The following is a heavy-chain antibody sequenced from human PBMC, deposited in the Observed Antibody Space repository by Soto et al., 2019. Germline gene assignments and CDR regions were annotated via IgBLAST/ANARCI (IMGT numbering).Heavy chain of an antibody. Sequence: GGSLRLSCAASGFTFSSYAMHWVRQAPGKGLEYVSAISSNGGSTYYANSVKGRFTISRDNSKNTLYLQMGSLRAEDMAVYYCARLSVTMVRGATHDAFDIWGQGTMVTVSS. CDR3: ARLSVTMVRGATHDAFDI. J-gene: IGHJ3*02. CDR1: GFTFSSYA. D-gene: IGHD3-10*01. CDR2: ISSNGGST. V-gene: IGHV3-64*01.